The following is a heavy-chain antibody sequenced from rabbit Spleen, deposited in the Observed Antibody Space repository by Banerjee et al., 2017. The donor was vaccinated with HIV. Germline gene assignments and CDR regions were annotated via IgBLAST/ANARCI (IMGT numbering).Heavy chain of an antibody. D-gene: IGHD4-1*01. CDR1: GVSFSSSSY. CDR2: IDPFFGTT. Sequence: QSLEESGGGLVQPGASLTLTCTASGVSFSSSSYMCWVRQAPGKGLEWIGYIDPFFGTTYYASWVNGRFTISSHNAQNTLYLQLNSLTVADTATYFCARDLAGVIGWNFYLWGPGTLVTVS. V-gene: IGHV1S40*01. J-gene: IGHJ4*01. CDR3: ARDLAGVIGWNFYL.